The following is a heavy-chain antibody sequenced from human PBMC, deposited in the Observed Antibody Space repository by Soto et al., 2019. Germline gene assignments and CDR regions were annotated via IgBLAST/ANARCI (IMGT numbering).Heavy chain of an antibody. Sequence: EVQVVESGGDLVEPGGSLRLSCETSGFMFSSAWMSWVRQAPGKGLEWVARIKSKKDGGARDYAAPVNGRFSISRDDSKSTVYMQMNSLRAEDTALYYCVEGGNDFWGQGTLVTVS. CDR1: GFMFSSAW. CDR2: IKSKKDGGAR. V-gene: IGHV3-15*01. J-gene: IGHJ4*02. D-gene: IGHD1-26*01. CDR3: VEGGNDF.